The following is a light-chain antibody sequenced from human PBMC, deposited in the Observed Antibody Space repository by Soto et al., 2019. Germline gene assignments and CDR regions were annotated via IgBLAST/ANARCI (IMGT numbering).Light chain of an antibody. CDR3: SSYTTGGSYV. Sequence: QSVLTQPASVSGSPGLSITISCTGTSSDVGGYNSVSWYQQHPGKAPKLMIYDVSNRSSGVSNRFSGSKSGNTASLTISGLQAEDEGDYYCSSYTTGGSYVLGTGTKVTVL. CDR2: DVS. CDR1: SSDVGGYNS. V-gene: IGLV2-14*01. J-gene: IGLJ1*01.